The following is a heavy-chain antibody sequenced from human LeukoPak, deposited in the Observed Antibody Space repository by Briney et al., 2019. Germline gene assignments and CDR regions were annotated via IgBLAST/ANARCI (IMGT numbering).Heavy chain of an antibody. CDR2: IIPIFGTA. D-gene: IGHD6-13*01. CDR3: ARVISAAGTGDNWFDP. CDR1: GGTFSSYA. J-gene: IGHJ5*02. V-gene: IGHV1-69*05. Sequence: SVKVSCKAPGGTFSSYAISWVRQAPGQGLEWMGGIIPIFGTANYAQKFQGRVTITTDESTSTAYMELSSLRSEDTAVYYCARVISAAGTGDNWFDPWGQGTLVTVSS.